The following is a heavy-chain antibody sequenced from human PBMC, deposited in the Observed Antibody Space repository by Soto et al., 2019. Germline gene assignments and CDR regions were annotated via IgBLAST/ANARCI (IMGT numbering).Heavy chain of an antibody. D-gene: IGHD2-21*01. CDR3: ARGPGLHGLDH. Sequence: PSETLSLTCDVSGTSIIAYYWTWIRQPPGKALEWIGYISYRGSTKYNPSLKSRVAISLDTSRNQFSLNLTPVTASDTAIYFCARGPGLHGLDHWGHSTLSTVSS. CDR2: ISYRGST. V-gene: IGHV4-59*01. J-gene: IGHJ1*01. CDR1: GTSIIAYY.